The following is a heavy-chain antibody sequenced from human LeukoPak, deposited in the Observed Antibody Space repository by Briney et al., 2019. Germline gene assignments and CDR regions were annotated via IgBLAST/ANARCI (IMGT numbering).Heavy chain of an antibody. CDR1: RFTFSSYE. D-gene: IGHD3-22*01. J-gene: IGHJ4*02. V-gene: IGHV3-48*03. CDR2: ISSSGSTI. Sequence: GGSLRLSCAASRFTFSSYEMNWVRQAPGKGLEWVSYISSSGSTIYYADSVKGRFTISRDNAKNSLYLQMNSLRAEDTAVYCCASVPYDSSGYYYFSFDYWGQGTLVTVSS. CDR3: ASVPYDSSGYYYFSFDY.